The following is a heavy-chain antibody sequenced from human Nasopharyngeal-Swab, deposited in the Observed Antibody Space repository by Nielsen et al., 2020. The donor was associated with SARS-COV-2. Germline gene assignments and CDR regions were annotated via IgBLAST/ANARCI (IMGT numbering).Heavy chain of an antibody. Sequence: GVLKISCAASGFTFSSYSMNWVRQAPGKGLEWVSYISSSSSTIYYADSVKGRFTISRDNAKNTLSLQMNSLRAEDTAVYYCAKDLRGPHFFWGQGTLVTVSS. CDR3: AKDLRGPHFF. CDR2: ISSSSSTI. V-gene: IGHV3-48*01. D-gene: IGHD2/OR15-2a*01. J-gene: IGHJ4*02. CDR1: GFTFSSYS.